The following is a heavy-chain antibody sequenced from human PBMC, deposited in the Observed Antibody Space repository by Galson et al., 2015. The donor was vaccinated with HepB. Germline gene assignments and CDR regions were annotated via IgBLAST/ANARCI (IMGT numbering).Heavy chain of an antibody. CDR2: INAGNGNT. D-gene: IGHD1-26*01. CDR3: ARGEWQLPVYNWFDP. V-gene: IGHV1-3*01. CDR1: GYTFTSYA. Sequence: SVKVYCKASGYTFTSYAMHWVRQAPGQRLEWMGWINAGNGNTKYSQKFQGRVTITRDTSASTVYMELSSLRSEDTAVYYCARGEWQLPVYNWFDPWGQGTLVTVSS. J-gene: IGHJ5*02.